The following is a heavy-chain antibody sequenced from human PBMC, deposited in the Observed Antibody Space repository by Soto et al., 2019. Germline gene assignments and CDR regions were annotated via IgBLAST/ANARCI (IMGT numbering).Heavy chain of an antibody. Sequence: GGSLRLSCAASGFTFSSYGMHWVRQAPGKGLEWVAVIWYDGSNKYYADSVKGRFTISRDNSKNTLYLQMNSLRAEDTAVYYCARDRYRYCTGGSCYFRWFDPWGQGTLVTVSS. CDR1: GFTFSSYG. V-gene: IGHV3-33*01. J-gene: IGHJ5*02. CDR3: ARDRYRYCTGGSCYFRWFDP. D-gene: IGHD2-15*01. CDR2: IWYDGSNK.